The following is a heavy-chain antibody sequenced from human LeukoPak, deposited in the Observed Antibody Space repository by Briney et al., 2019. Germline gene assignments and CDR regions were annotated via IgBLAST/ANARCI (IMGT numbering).Heavy chain of an antibody. J-gene: IGHJ5*02. D-gene: IGHD2-8*01. V-gene: IGHV3-66*01. CDR2: IYSGGST. Sequence: GGSLRLSCAASGFIVSSNYMSWVRQAPGKGLEWVSVIYSGGSTDYADSVKGRFTIPRDNSKNTLYLQMNSLRAEDTAVYYCAKNLFSPLRPAWGQGILVTVSS. CDR3: AKNLFSPLRPA. CDR1: GFIVSSNY.